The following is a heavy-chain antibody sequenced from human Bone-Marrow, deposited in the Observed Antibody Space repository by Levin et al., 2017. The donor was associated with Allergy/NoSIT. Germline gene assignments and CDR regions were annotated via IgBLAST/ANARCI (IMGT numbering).Heavy chain of an antibody. CDR3: AKDEGPFSSSFAFDC. CDR1: GFNFASSG. J-gene: IGHJ4*02. V-gene: IGHV3-21*01. D-gene: IGHD2-2*01. CDR2: ISGTGRHI. Sequence: LSLTCAASGFNFASSGMNWVRQAPGKGLEWVSSISGTGRHIYLADSLKGRFTISRDNAKNSLSLQMNNLRVEDTAVFYCAKDEGPFSSSFAFDCWGQGALVTVSS.